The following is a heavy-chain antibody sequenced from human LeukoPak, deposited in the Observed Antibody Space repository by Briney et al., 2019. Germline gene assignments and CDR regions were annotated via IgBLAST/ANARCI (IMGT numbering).Heavy chain of an antibody. CDR3: ARAGATAYNWFDP. CDR1: GGSINSSSYY. V-gene: IGHV4-39*07. CDR2: MYYRGST. Sequence: SETLSLTCTVSGGSINSSSYYWGWVRQPPGKGLEWIGSMYYRGSTYYNPSLKSRVTISVDTSKNQFSLKLSSVTAADTAVYYCARAGATAYNWFDPWGQGTLVTVSS. J-gene: IGHJ5*02. D-gene: IGHD5-12*01.